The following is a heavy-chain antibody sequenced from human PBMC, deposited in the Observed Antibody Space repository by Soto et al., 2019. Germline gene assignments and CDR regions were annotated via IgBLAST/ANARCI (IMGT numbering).Heavy chain of an antibody. CDR2: IYYSGST. V-gene: IGHV4-59*01. Sequence: SETLSLTCTVSGGSISSYYWSWIRQPPGKGLEWIGYIYYSGSTNYNPSLKSRVTISVDTSKNQFSLKLSSVTAADTAVDYCARVNGSYYAFDIWGQGTMVTVSS. J-gene: IGHJ3*02. CDR3: ARVNGSYYAFDI. D-gene: IGHD1-26*01. CDR1: GGSISSYY.